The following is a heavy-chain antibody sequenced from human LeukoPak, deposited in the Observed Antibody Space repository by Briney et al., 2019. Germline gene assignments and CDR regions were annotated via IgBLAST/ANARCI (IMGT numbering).Heavy chain of an antibody. CDR3: ARDQEYSSSWSPFDY. D-gene: IGHD6-13*01. CDR2: ISAYNGNT. V-gene: IGHV1-18*01. CDR1: GYTFTSYG. Sequence: ASVKVSCKASGYTFTSYGISWVRQAPGQGLEWMGWISAYNGNTNYAQKLQGRVTMTTDTSTSTAYMELRSLRSDGTAVYYCARDQEYSSSWSPFDYWGQGTLVTVSS. J-gene: IGHJ4*02.